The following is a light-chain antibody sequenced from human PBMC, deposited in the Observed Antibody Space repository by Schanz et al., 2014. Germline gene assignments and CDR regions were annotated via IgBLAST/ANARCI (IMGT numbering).Light chain of an antibody. CDR3: QQSYSTPFT. J-gene: IGKJ3*01. CDR2: DAS. V-gene: IGKV3-11*01. CDR1: QNVGTY. Sequence: EIVLTQSPVTLSLSPGERATLSCRASQNVGTYLAWYQQKPGQAPRLLIYDASNRATGIPARFSGSGSGTDFTLPISRLVPEDFAGYYCQQSYSTPFTFGPGTNVDIK.